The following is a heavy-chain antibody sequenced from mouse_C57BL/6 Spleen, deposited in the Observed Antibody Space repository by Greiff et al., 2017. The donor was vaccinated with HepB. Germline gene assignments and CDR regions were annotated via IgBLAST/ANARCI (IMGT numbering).Heavy chain of an antibody. J-gene: IGHJ2*01. CDR1: GFNIKDYY. CDR2: IDPEDGET. V-gene: IGHV14-2*01. D-gene: IGHD2-1*01. CDR3: ARSVYYGIFLDD. Sequence: VQLQQSGAELVKPGASVKLSCTASGFNIKDYYMHWVKQRTEQGLEWIGRIDPEDGETKYAQKFQGKATITADTSSNTAYLQLSSLTSEDTAVYYGARSVYYGIFLDDWGQGTTLTCSS.